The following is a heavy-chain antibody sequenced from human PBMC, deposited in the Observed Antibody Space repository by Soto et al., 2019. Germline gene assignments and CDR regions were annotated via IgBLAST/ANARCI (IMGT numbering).Heavy chain of an antibody. CDR3: ARGSRFDWFDT. J-gene: IGHJ5*02. CDR1: GYTFTNYG. V-gene: IGHV1-18*04. Sequence: SVKVSCKASGYTFTNYGFTWVRQAPGQGLEWMEWISAYNGNANYGQNFQGRVTMTTDTATSTAHMELRSLRYDDTAIYYCARGSRFDWFDTWGQGTLVTVSA. CDR2: ISAYNGNA. D-gene: IGHD3-3*01.